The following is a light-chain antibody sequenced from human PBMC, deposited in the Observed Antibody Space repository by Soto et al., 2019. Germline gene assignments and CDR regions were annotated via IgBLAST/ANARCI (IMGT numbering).Light chain of an antibody. J-gene: IGKJ4*01. CDR2: GAS. Sequence: EVVMTQSPATVSVSPGEGVTLSCRASQTISNDLAWYQQKPGQAPRLLIYGASTRATGVPARFSGGGSGTEFTLTISSLQSEDSAFYYCQQNNKWPPVTFGRGTKVEIK. CDR3: QQNNKWPPVT. V-gene: IGKV3-15*01. CDR1: QTISND.